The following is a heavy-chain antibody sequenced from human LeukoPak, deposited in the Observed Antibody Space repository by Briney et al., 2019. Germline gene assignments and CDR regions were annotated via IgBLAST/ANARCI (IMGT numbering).Heavy chain of an antibody. CDR3: ARALIGDYDKLDY. J-gene: IGHJ4*02. CDR2: ISGGSSNI. D-gene: IGHD4-17*01. Sequence: GRSLRLSCAASGFTFSSYAMHWVRQAPGKGLEWVSYISGGSSNIYYADSVQGRFTISRDNAKNSLYLQMNSLRAEDTAVYHCARALIGDYDKLDYWGQGTLVTVSS. V-gene: IGHV3-48*01. CDR1: GFTFSSYA.